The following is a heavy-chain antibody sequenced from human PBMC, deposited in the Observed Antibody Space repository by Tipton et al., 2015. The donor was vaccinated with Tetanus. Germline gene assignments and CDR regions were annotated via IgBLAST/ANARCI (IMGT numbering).Heavy chain of an antibody. D-gene: IGHD6-13*01. J-gene: IGHJ6*02. CDR3: ARGSSSSWGVYYYGMDV. CDR2: INHSGST. V-gene: IGHV4-34*01. Sequence: TLSLTCAVYGGSFSGYYWSWIRQPPGKGLEWIGEINHSGSTNYNPSLKSRVTISVDTSKNQFSLKLSSVTAADTAVYYCARGSSSSWGVYYYGMDVWGQGTTVTVSS. CDR1: GGSFSGYY.